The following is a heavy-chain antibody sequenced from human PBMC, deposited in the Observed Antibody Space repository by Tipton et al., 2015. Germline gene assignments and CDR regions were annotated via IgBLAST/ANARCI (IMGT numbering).Heavy chain of an antibody. CDR1: GDSISSSSW. J-gene: IGHJ5*02. CDR3: ARLGNYYEWQFENWIDP. Sequence: TLSLTCTVSGDSISSSSWWSWVRQPPGKGLEWIGSIYYSGSTNYNPSHRSRVTISVDTSKNQFSLTLTSVTAADTGVYYCARLGNYYEWQFENWIDPWGQGALVTVSS. CDR2: IYYSGST. D-gene: IGHD3-16*01. V-gene: IGHV4-39*01.